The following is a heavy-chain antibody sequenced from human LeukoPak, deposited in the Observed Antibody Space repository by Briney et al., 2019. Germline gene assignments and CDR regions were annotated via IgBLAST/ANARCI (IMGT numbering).Heavy chain of an antibody. CDR2: IFYSGST. CDR1: GGSISTSNYY. V-gene: IGHV4-39*07. CDR3: ARVGLFHYYFDY. D-gene: IGHD2-21*01. Sequence: SETLSLTCTVSGGSISTSNYYWGWIRQPPGKGLEWIGNIFYSGSTYYSPSLKSRVTISVDKSKNQFSLKLSSVTAADTAVYYCARVGLFHYYFDYWGQGTLVTVSS. J-gene: IGHJ4*02.